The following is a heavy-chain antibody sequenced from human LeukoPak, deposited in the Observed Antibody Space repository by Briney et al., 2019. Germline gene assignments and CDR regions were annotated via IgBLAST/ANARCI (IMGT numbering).Heavy chain of an antibody. J-gene: IGHJ3*02. CDR3: AKSGRDYDSSRLGAFDI. CDR1: GFTFDDYA. D-gene: IGHD3-22*01. V-gene: IGHV3-9*01. CDR2: ISWNSGSI. Sequence: GGSLRLSCAASGFTFDDYAMHWVRQAPGKGLEWVSGISWNSGSIGYADSVKGRFTISRDNAKNSLYLQMNSLRAEDTALYYCAKSGRDYDSSRLGAFDIWGQGTMVTVSS.